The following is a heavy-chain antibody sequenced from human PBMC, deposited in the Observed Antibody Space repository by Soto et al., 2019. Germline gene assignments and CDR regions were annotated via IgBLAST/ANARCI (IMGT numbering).Heavy chain of an antibody. CDR2: IYYSGST. CDR3: ARHEEIFGVVIQLFDY. J-gene: IGHJ4*02. CDR1: GGSISSSSYY. V-gene: IGHV4-39*01. Sequence: SETLSLTCTVSGGSISSSSYYWGWIRQPPGKGLEWIGSIYYSGSTYYNPSLKSRVTISVDTSKNQFSLKLSSVTAADTAVYYCARHEEIFGVVIQLFDYWGQGTLVTVSS. D-gene: IGHD3-3*01.